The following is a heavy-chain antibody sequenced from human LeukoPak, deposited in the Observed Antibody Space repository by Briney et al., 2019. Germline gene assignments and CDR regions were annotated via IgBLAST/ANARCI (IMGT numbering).Heavy chain of an antibody. CDR3: AREASPWYFDL. Sequence: GGSLRLSCAASGFTFSDYYMSWIRQAPGKGLEWVSYISSSGSTIYYADSVKGRFTISRDNAKNSLYLQMNSLRPEDTAVYYCAREASPWYFDLWGRGTLVTVSS. CDR1: GFTFSDYY. J-gene: IGHJ2*01. CDR2: ISSSGSTI. V-gene: IGHV3-11*01.